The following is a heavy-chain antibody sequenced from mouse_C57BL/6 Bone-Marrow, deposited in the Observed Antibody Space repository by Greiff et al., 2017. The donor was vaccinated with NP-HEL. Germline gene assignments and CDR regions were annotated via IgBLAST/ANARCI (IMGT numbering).Heavy chain of an antibody. CDR1: GFTFSSYG. J-gene: IGHJ3*01. D-gene: IGHD3-2*02. Sequence: EVMLVESGGDLVKPGGSLKLSCAASGFTFSSYGMSWVRQTPDKRLEWVATISSGGSYTYYPDSVKGRFTISGDNAKNTLDLQKSSLKSEDTAMYYCARGGQLRFPLAYWGQGTLVTVSA. CDR3: ARGGQLRFPLAY. V-gene: IGHV5-6*01. CDR2: ISSGGSYT.